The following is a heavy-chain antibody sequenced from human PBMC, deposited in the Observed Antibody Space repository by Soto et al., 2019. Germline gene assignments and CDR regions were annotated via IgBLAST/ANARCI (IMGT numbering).Heavy chain of an antibody. V-gene: IGHV1-69*01. D-gene: IGHD6-13*01. CDR2: IIPIFGTA. CDR1: GGTFSSYA. CDR3: ASRRAGFPNYCSGMEV. J-gene: IGHJ6*02. Sequence: QVHLVQSGTEVKKPGSSVKVSCKASGGTFSSYAINWVRQAPGQGLEWMGGIIPIFGTADYAQTFQRRVTITADESTSTAYMELSSLRSEDTDVYYCASRRAGFPNYCSGMEVWGQGTTVTVSS.